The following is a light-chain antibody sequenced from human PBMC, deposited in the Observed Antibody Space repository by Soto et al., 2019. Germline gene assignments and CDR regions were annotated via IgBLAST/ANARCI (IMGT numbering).Light chain of an antibody. CDR3: QSYATGLSVLYV. Sequence: QAVVTQPPSVSGAPGQRVTISCTGSSSNIGAGYDVHWYQQLPGTAPKLLIYGNNNRPSGVPDRFSGSKSGTSASLAVTGLQAEDEADYYCQSYATGLSVLYVFGTGNKVTVL. J-gene: IGLJ1*01. V-gene: IGLV1-40*01. CDR1: SSNIGAGYD. CDR2: GNN.